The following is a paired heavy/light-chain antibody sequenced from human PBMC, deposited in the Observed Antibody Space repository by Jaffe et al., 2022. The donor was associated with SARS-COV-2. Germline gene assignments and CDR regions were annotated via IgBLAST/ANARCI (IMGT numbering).Light chain of an antibody. Sequence: QTVVTQEPSFSVSPGGTVTLTCGLSSGSVSTSSSPSWFQQTPGQAPRTLIYSTNTRSSGVPDRFSGSILGNKAALTITGAQADDESDYYCVVGVVSGSWVFGGGTKLTVL. CDR3: VVGVVSGSWV. CDR1: SGSVSTSSS. J-gene: IGLJ3*02. V-gene: IGLV8-61*01. CDR2: STN.
Heavy chain of an antibody. Sequence: EVQLVESGGGLVQPGGSLRLSCSASGFTFSSAWLHWVRQAPGKGLVWVSHISGDGTYTTYADSVKGRFTISRDNAKNTLYLQMNSLTAEDTAVYYCARGCTSTICPADFWGQGTLVTVSS. CDR2: ISGDGTYT. V-gene: IGHV3-74*01. J-gene: IGHJ4*02. CDR1: GFTFSSAW. D-gene: IGHD2-2*01. CDR3: ARGCTSTICPADF.